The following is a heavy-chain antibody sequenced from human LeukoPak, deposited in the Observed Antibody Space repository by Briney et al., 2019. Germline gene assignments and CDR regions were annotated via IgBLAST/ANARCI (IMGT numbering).Heavy chain of an antibody. CDR2: INPNSGGT. CDR1: GYTFTGYY. D-gene: IGHD6-19*01. J-gene: IGHJ5*02. CDR3: ARVRKSSGWYGGCFDP. V-gene: IGHV1-2*02. Sequence: GASVKVSCKASGYTFTGYYMHWVRQAPGQGLEWMGWINPNSGGTNYAQKFQGRVTMTRDTSISTAYMELSRLRSDDTAVYYCARVRKSSGWYGGCFDPWGQGTLVTVSS.